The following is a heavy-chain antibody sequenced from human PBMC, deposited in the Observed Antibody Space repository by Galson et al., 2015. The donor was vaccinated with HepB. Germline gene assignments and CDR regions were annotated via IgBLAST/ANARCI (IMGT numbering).Heavy chain of an antibody. CDR3: ASPIAAAGKGYYYYYGMDV. D-gene: IGHD6-13*01. J-gene: IGHJ6*02. CDR1: GYTFTSYG. CDR2: ISAYNGNT. Sequence: SVKVSCKASGYTFTSYGISWVRQAPGQGLEWMGWISAYNGNTNYAQKLQGRVTMTTDTSTSTAYMELRSLRSDDTAVYYCASPIAAAGKGYYYYYGMDVWGQGTTVTVSS. V-gene: IGHV1-18*04.